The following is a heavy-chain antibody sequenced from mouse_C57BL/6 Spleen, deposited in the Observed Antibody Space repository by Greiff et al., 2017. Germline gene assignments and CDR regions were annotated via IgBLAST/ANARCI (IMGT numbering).Heavy chain of an antibody. Sequence: VQLQQSGPVLVKPGASVKMSCKASGYTFTDYYMNWVKQSHGKSLEWIGVINPYNGGTSYNQKFKGKATLTVDKSSSTAYMELNSLTSEDSAVYYCARSGGLRQGDWYFDVWGTGTTVTVSS. J-gene: IGHJ1*03. CDR1: GYTFTDYY. CDR3: ARSGGLRQGDWYFDV. V-gene: IGHV1-19*01. D-gene: IGHD2-4*01. CDR2: INPYNGGT.